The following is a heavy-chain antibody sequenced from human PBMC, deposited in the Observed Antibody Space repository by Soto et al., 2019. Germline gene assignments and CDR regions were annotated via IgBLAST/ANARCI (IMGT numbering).Heavy chain of an antibody. Sequence: PGGSLRLSCAASGFTFSSYGMHWVRQAPGKGLEWVAVISYDGSNKYYADSVKGRFTISRVNSKNTLYLQMNSLRAEDTAVYYCAKSGAFYDFWSGYYMGNWFDPWGQGTLVTVSS. CDR3: AKSGAFYDFWSGYYMGNWFDP. J-gene: IGHJ5*02. CDR1: GFTFSSYG. CDR2: ISYDGSNK. D-gene: IGHD3-3*01. V-gene: IGHV3-30*18.